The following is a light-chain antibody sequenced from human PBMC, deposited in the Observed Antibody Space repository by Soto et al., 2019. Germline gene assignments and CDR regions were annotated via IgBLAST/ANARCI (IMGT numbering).Light chain of an antibody. CDR2: GAS. CDR3: QQYMSSVT. CDR1: QSVDSTF. V-gene: IGKV3-20*01. J-gene: IGKJ1*01. Sequence: EVVLTQSPGSLSLSPGQRATLSCRASQSVDSTFFAWYQKKPGQAPRLLIYGASKRATGIPDRFSGSGAGTAFTLIIIRLEPEDFAVYYCQQYMSSVTFGQGTKVEIK.